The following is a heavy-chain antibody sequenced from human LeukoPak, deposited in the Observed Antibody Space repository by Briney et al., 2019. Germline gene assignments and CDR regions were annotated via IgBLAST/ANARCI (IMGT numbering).Heavy chain of an antibody. Sequence: TTSETLSLTCTGSGASISSYYWSWIRQPAGKGREWIRCIYTGGSTNYNPSLKSRVTMSVDTSKNQVSLKLSSVTAANAGVYYCARVGEYALKDWGQGTLVTVSS. CDR3: ARVGEYALKD. V-gene: IGHV4-4*07. D-gene: IGHD3-16*01. CDR2: IYTGGST. J-gene: IGHJ4*02. CDR1: GASISSYY.